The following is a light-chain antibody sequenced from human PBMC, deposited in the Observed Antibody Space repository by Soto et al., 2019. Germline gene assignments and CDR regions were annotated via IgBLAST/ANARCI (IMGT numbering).Light chain of an antibody. V-gene: IGLV2-8*01. CDR2: EVS. CDR3: SSYAGNKNV. J-gene: IGLJ1*01. Sequence: QSALTQPPSASGSPGQSVTISCTGTSSDVGGYNYVSWYQQHPGKAPKLMIYEVSKRPSGVPDRFSGSKSGNTASLTVSGPQAEDEADYYCSSYAGNKNVFGTGTKFTV. CDR1: SSDVGGYNY.